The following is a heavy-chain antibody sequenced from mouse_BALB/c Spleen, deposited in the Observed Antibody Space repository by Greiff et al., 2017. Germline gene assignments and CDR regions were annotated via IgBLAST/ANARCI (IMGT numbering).Heavy chain of an antibody. CDR2: ISSGGSYT. CDR3: ARDYYYYAMDY. D-gene: IGHD1-1*01. CDR1: GFTFSSYA. J-gene: IGHJ4*01. Sequence: EVQLVESGGGLVKPGGSLKLSCAASGFTFSSYAMSWVRQSPEKRLEWVAEISSGGSYTYYPDTVTGRFTISRDNAKNTLYLEMSSLRSEDTAMYYCARDYYYYAMDYWGQGTSVTVSS. V-gene: IGHV5-9-4*01.